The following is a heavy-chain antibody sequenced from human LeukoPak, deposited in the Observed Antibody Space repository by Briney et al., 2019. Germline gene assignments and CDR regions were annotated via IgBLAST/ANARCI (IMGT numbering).Heavy chain of an antibody. V-gene: IGHV3-30-3*01. CDR1: GFTFSSYA. Sequence: PGRSLRLSCAASGFTFSSYAMHWVRQAPGKGLEWVAVISYDGSNKYYADSVKGRFTISRDNSKNTLYLQMNSLRAEDTAVYYCARDQGRSGWYPFGYWGQGTLVTVSS. D-gene: IGHD6-19*01. CDR3: ARDQGRSGWYPFGY. CDR2: ISYDGSNK. J-gene: IGHJ4*02.